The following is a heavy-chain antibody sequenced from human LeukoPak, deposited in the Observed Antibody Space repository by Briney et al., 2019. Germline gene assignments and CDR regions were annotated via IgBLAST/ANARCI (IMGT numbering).Heavy chain of an antibody. CDR1: GYTFTGYY. J-gene: IGHJ6*02. Sequence: ASVKVSCKASGYTFTGYYMHWVRQAPGQGLEWMGWINPNSGGTNYAQKFQGRVTMTRDTSISTAYMELSRLRSDDTAAYYCARGLPESPPSIAAADYYYYGMDVWGQGTTVTVSS. CDR3: ARGLPESPPSIAAADYYYYGMDV. D-gene: IGHD6-25*01. V-gene: IGHV1-2*02. CDR2: INPNSGGT.